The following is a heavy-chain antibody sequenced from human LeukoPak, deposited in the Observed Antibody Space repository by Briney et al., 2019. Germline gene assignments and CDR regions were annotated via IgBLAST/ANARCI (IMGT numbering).Heavy chain of an antibody. Sequence: PSETLSLTCAVYGGSFSGYYWSWIRQPAGKGLEWIGRIYTSGSTNYNPSLKSRVTMSVDTSKNQFSLKLSSVTAADTAVYYCARGRITVMLRDAFDIWGQGTMVTVSS. CDR3: ARGRITVMLRDAFDI. D-gene: IGHD3-16*01. V-gene: IGHV4-59*10. J-gene: IGHJ3*02. CDR1: GGSFSGYY. CDR2: IYTSGST.